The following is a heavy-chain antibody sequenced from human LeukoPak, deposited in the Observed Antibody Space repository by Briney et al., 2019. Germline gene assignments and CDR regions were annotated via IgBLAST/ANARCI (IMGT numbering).Heavy chain of an antibody. CDR1: GFTFSSYG. J-gene: IGHJ4*02. V-gene: IGHV3-23*01. D-gene: IGHD3-22*01. CDR2: ISGSGGST. Sequence: PGGSLRLSCAASGFTFSSYGMSWVRQAPGKGLEWVSAISGSGGSTYYADSVKGRFTISRDNSKNTLYLQMNSLRAEDTAVYYCAKGAYYYDSSGYDYWGQGTLVTVSS. CDR3: AKGAYYYDSSGYDY.